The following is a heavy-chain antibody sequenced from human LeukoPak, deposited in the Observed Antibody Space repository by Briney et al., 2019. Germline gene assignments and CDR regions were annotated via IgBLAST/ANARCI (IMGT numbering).Heavy chain of an antibody. CDR1: GFTFSSDA. CDR2: TSGSGDKT. J-gene: IGHJ4*02. D-gene: IGHD1-26*01. Sequence: GGSLRLSCSASGFTFSSDAMSWVRQAPGKGLEWVSVTSGSGDKTYYAVSVKGRFTISRDNSKNTLYLQMNSLRAEDTAVYYCAKGREWELPLDYWGQGTLVTVSS. CDR3: AKGREWELPLDY. V-gene: IGHV3-23*01.